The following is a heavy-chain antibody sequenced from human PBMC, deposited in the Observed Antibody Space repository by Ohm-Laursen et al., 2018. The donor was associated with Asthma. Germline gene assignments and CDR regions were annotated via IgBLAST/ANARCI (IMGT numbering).Heavy chain of an antibody. D-gene: IGHD6-19*01. Sequence: SLRLSCAASGLTINRYGLHWVRRAPGKGLEWVAFISYDENKKYYADSVKGRSTISRDNSKNTLYLQMNSLRPDDTAVYYCAKDDNSAWTHFDYWGQGTLVTVSS. CDR1: GLTINRYG. V-gene: IGHV3-30*18. CDR2: ISYDENKK. J-gene: IGHJ4*02. CDR3: AKDDNSAWTHFDY.